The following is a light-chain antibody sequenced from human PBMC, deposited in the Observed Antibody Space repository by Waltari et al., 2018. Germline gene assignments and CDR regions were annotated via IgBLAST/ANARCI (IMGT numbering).Light chain of an antibody. Sequence: QLVLTQSPSASASLGASVKLTCTLSSGHSRHLVAWPQQQPEKGPRYLMKVTSDGSHSKGDDIPDRFSGSSSGAERYLTISSLQSEDEADYYCQTGGHGTWVFGGGTKLTVL. V-gene: IGLV4-69*01. CDR2: VTSDGSH. J-gene: IGLJ3*02. CDR1: SGHSRHL. CDR3: QTGGHGTWV.